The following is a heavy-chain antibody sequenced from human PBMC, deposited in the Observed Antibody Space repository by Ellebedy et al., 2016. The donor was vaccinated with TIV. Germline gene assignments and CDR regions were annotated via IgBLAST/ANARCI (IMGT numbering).Heavy chain of an antibody. CDR1: GFNFDDYA. J-gene: IGHJ3*01. CDR3: AKDIVVVSAPDAFDV. V-gene: IGHV3-43*02. D-gene: IGHD2-2*01. Sequence: GESLKISCAASGFNFDDYAIHWARQAPGKGLEWVSLISADGDKTYYADSVRGRFTISRDNSKNSLYLQMNSLRNEDTALYYCAKDIVVVSAPDAFDVWGQGTMVIVSS. CDR2: ISADGDKT.